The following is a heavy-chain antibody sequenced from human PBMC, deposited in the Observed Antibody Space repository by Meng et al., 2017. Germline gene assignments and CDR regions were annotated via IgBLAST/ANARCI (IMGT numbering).Heavy chain of an antibody. CDR1: GGSFSGYY. J-gene: IGHJ4*02. Sequence: QVQLQQWGAGLLKPSETLCLTCAVYGGSFSGYYWSWIRQPPGKGLEWIGEINHSGSTNYNPSLKSRVTISVDTSKNQFSLKLSSVTAADTAVYYCASSGYSYGYRFDYWGQGTLVTVSS. D-gene: IGHD5-18*01. V-gene: IGHV4-34*01. CDR3: ASSGYSYGYRFDY. CDR2: INHSGST.